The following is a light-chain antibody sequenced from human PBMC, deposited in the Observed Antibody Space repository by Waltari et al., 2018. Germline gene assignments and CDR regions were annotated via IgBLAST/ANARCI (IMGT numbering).Light chain of an antibody. CDR3: QQYDTSPAT. CDR1: QSVRNNY. Sequence: ILLTQSPGTLSLSPGERATLSCRASQSVRNNYLAWYPQRPGQAPGLLIHGASRRATGIPDRFSGSGSGTDFTLTISRLEPEDFAVYFCQQYDTSPATFGQGTKLEI. CDR2: GAS. J-gene: IGKJ2*01. V-gene: IGKV3-20*01.